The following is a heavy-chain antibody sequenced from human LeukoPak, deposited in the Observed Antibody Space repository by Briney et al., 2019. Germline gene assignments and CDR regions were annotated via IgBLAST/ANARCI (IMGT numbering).Heavy chain of an antibody. J-gene: IGHJ3*02. V-gene: IGHV3-21*01. Sequence: GGSLRLSCAASGFTFSSYSMNWVRQAPGKGLEWVSSISSSSSYIYYADSVKGRFTISRDNAKNSLYLQMNSLRAEDTAVYYCARVAPGSVLRYFDWSDAFDIWGQGTMVTVSS. CDR3: ARVAPGSVLRYFDWSDAFDI. CDR2: ISSSSSYI. D-gene: IGHD3-9*01. CDR1: GFTFSSYS.